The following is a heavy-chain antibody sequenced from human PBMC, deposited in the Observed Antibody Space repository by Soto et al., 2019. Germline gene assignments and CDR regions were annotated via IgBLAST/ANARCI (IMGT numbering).Heavy chain of an antibody. V-gene: IGHV3-7*01. CDR2: IKQDGSEK. CDR3: ARGLRVVVNTAFDY. D-gene: IGHD3-22*01. Sequence: GGSLRLSCAASGFTFSSYWMSWVRQAPGKGLEWVANIKQDGSEKYYVDSVKGRFTISRDNAKNSLYLQMNSLRAEDTAVYYCARGLRVVVNTAFDYWGQGTLVTVSS. CDR1: GFTFSSYW. J-gene: IGHJ4*02.